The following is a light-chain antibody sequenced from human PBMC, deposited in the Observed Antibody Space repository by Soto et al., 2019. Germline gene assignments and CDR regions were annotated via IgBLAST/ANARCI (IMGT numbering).Light chain of an antibody. V-gene: IGLV2-8*01. CDR2: EVT. CDR1: SSDVGGYNY. J-gene: IGLJ2*01. CDR3: SSYGGFKNVL. Sequence: QSVLTQPPSASGSPGQSVIISCTGTSSDVGGYNYVSWYQQHPGKAPKLIIYEVTKRPSGVPYRFSGSKSGNTASLTVSGLQTEDEADYYCSSYGGFKNVLFGGGTKVTVL.